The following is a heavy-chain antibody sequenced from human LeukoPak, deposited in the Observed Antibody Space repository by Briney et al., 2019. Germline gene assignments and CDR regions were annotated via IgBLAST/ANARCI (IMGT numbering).Heavy chain of an antibody. CDR1: GFTFSSYE. CDR2: ISSTGSTI. D-gene: IGHD6-19*01. V-gene: IGHV3-48*03. Sequence: PGGSLRLSCAASGFTFSSYEMNWVRQAPGKGLEWVSYISSTGSTIYYADSVKGRFTISRDNSKNTLYLQMNSLRAEDTAVYYCARGGSGPEAPFDYWGQGTLVTVSS. CDR3: ARGGSGPEAPFDY. J-gene: IGHJ4*02.